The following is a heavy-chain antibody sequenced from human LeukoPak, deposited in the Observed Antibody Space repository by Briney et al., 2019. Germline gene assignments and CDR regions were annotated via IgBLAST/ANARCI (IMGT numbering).Heavy chain of an antibody. V-gene: IGHV4-4*07. CDR1: GGSISSYY. CDR2: IYTSGST. D-gene: IGHD3-9*01. J-gene: IGHJ3*02. CDR3: ARGGWYDILTGYYRDAFDI. Sequence: SETLSLTCTVSGGSISSYYSSWIRQPAGKGLEWIGRIYTSGSTNYNPSLKSRVTMSVDTSKNQFSLKLSSVTAADTAVYYCARGGWYDILTGYYRDAFDIWGQGTMVTVSS.